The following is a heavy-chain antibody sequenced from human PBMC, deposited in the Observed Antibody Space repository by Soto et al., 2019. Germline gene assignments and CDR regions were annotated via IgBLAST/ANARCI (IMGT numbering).Heavy chain of an antibody. J-gene: IGHJ4*02. V-gene: IGHV1-69*08. D-gene: IGHD6-19*01. CDR2: IIPILGIA. CDR3: ARDADEGIAVAGTLVDY. CDR1: GGTFSSYT. Sequence: QVQMVQSGAEGKKPGSSVKVSCKASGGTFSSYTISGVRQAPGQGLEWMGRIIPILGIANYAQKFQGRVTITADKSTSTAYRELSSLRSEDTAVYYCARDADEGIAVAGTLVDYWGQGTLVTVSS.